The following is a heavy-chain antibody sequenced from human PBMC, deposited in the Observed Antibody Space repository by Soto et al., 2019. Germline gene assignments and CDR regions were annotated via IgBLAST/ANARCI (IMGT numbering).Heavy chain of an antibody. V-gene: IGHV1-69*01. CDR3: ARDRGPYYYDSSGYHGASSLGY. CDR1: GGTFSSYA. J-gene: IGHJ4*02. D-gene: IGHD3-22*01. Sequence: QVQLVQSGAEVKKPGSSVKVSCKASGGTFSSYAISWVRQAPGQGLEWMGGIIPIFGTVNYAQKFQGRVTITADESTSTAYMELSSLGSDDTDVYYCARDRGPYYYDSSGYHGASSLGYWVQGTLVTVSS. CDR2: IIPIFGTV.